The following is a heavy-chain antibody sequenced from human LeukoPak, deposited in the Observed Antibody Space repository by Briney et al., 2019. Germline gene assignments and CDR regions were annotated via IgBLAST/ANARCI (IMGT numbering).Heavy chain of an antibody. J-gene: IGHJ4*02. V-gene: IGHV3-30*02. CDR3: ARGQGVAAAAPGY. CDR2: IRYDGSNK. D-gene: IGHD6-13*01. Sequence: PGGSLRLSCAASGFIFSSHGMHWVRQAPGKGLEWVAFIRYDGSNKYYADSVKGRFTISRDNSKNTLYLQMNSLRAEDTAVYYCARGQGVAAAAPGYWGQGTLVTVSS. CDR1: GFIFSSHG.